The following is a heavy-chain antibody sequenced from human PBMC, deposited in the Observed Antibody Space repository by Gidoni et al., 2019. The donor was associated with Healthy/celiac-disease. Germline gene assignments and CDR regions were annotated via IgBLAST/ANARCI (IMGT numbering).Heavy chain of an antibody. CDR3: ARIALGAFGVVIGYFDY. CDR2: IYHSGST. D-gene: IGHD3-3*01. Sequence: QVQLQESGPGLVKPSETLSLTCPVSGYSISSGYYWGWIRQPPGKGLEWIGSIYHSGSTYYNPSLKSRVTISVDTSKNQFSLKLSSVTAADTAVYYCARIALGAFGVVIGYFDYWGQGTLVTVSS. CDR1: GYSISSGYY. J-gene: IGHJ4*02. V-gene: IGHV4-38-2*01.